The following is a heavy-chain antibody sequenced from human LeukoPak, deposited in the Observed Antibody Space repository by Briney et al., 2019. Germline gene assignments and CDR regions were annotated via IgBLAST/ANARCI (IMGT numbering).Heavy chain of an antibody. Sequence: AAVKVSCKASGYTFSSSGISSVPQAPGEGLEWMGWIIGYNGNTHYAQKPQGRVTMTTDTSTSTAYMELRSLISDDTAVYYCARAPLYGSCEYWGQGTLVTVSS. CDR1: GYTFSSSG. D-gene: IGHD6-6*01. CDR2: IIGYNGNT. J-gene: IGHJ4*02. V-gene: IGHV1-18*01. CDR3: ARAPLYGSCEY.